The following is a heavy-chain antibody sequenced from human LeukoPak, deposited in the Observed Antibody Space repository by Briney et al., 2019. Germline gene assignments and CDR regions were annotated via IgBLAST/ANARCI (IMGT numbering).Heavy chain of an antibody. V-gene: IGHV3-30*03. Sequence: WGSLCLSCTASGCTFSNYSLHWIRQAPAKGLERVSVLSSDGRNKYYQESVKGRFTIHKDNCKNKLFVQMNGVNTEDTALYYCARDRAYSGKDPRYFDFWGQGTLVTV. CDR3: ARDRAYSGKDPRYFDF. J-gene: IGHJ4*02. CDR1: GCTFSNYS. CDR2: LSSDGRNK. D-gene: IGHD1-26*01.